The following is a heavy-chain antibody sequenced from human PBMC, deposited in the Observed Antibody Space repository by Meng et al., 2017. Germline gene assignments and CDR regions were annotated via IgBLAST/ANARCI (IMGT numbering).Heavy chain of an antibody. J-gene: IGHJ4*02. V-gene: IGHV3-23*04. CDR2: ISGSGSST. D-gene: IGHD3-22*01. CDR1: GFTFSSYG. Sequence: VRSVESGGGLVQPGGSLRLSCAASGFTFSSYGMTWVRQTPGKGLEWVSAISGSGSSTYYADSVKGRFTISRDNSKNMLFLQMNSLRGEDTAIYYCAKNSVSSGYHYRDWGQGTLVTVSS. CDR3: AKNSVSSGYHYRD.